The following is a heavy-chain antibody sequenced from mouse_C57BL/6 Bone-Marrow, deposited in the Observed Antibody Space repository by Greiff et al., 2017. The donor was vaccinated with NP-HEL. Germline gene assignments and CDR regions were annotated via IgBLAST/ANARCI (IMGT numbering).Heavy chain of an antibody. D-gene: IGHD1-1*01. V-gene: IGHV1-19*01. CDR2: INPYNGGT. J-gene: IGHJ3*01. Sequence: EVQLQQSGPVLVKPGASVKMSCKASGYTFTDYYMNWVKQRHGKRLEWIGVINPYNGGTSYNQKFKGKATLTVDKSSSTAYMELNSLTSEDSAVYYWARWGGYYGSSSFAYWGQGTLVTVSA. CDR1: GYTFTDYY. CDR3: ARWGGYYGSSSFAY.